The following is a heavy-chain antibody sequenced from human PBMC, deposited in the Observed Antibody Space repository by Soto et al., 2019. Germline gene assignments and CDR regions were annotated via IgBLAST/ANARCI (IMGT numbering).Heavy chain of an antibody. CDR2: ISAYNGNT. J-gene: IGHJ5*02. Sequence: ASVKVSCKASGYTFTSYGISWVRQAPGQGLEWMGWISAYNGNTNYAQKLQGRVTMTTDTSTSTAYMELRSLRSDDTAVYYCASGGLYSISSQWFDPWGQGTLVTVSS. CDR1: GYTFTSYG. V-gene: IGHV1-18*01. D-gene: IGHD6-6*01. CDR3: ASGGLYSISSQWFDP.